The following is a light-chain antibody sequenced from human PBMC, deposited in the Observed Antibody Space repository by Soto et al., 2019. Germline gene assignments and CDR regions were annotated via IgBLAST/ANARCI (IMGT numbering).Light chain of an antibody. V-gene: IGKV3-15*01. CDR2: GAS. J-gene: IGKJ1*01. CDR1: QSVLSN. CDR3: QQYNNWPQT. Sequence: EIVLTKSPATLSSFPGDRVTLSCRPSQSVLSNLAWFHQKPGQAPRLLIYGASTRATGIPARFSGSGSGTEFTLTISSLQSEDFAVYYCQQYNNWPQTFGQGTKVDI.